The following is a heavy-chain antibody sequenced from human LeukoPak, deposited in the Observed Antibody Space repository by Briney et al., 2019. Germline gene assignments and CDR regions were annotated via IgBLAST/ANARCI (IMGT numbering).Heavy chain of an antibody. Sequence: SETLSLTCTVSGGSISSSSYYWGWIRQPPGKGLEWIGSIYYSGSTYYNPSLKSRVTISIDTSKNQFSLKLSSVTAADTAVYYCARVESSGWYPLHDSWGQGTLVTVSS. CDR1: GGSISSSSYY. J-gene: IGHJ4*02. CDR2: IYYSGST. V-gene: IGHV4-39*07. D-gene: IGHD6-19*01. CDR3: ARVESSGWYPLHDS.